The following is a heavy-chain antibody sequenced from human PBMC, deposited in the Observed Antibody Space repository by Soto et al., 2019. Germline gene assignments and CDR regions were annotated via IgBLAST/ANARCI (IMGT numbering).Heavy chain of an antibody. CDR2: IIPIFGTA. CDR1: GGAFSSYA. D-gene: IGHD6-19*01. CDR3: AKDRSSGWYRPDAFDY. Sequence: SVKVSCKASGGAFSSYAISWVRQAPGQGLEWMGGIIPIFGTANYAQKFQGRVTITADESTSTAYMELSSLRVDDTAVYYCAKDRSSGWYRPDAFDYWGQGILVTVSS. V-gene: IGHV1-69*13. J-gene: IGHJ4*02.